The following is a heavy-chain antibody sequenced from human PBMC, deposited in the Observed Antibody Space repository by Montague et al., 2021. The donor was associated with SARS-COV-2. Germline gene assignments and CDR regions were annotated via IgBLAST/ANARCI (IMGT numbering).Heavy chain of an antibody. CDR1: SDSISSRSYC. V-gene: IGHV4-39*01. Sequence: SETLSLTCSVSSDSISSRSYCWAWIRQSPGKGLEWIGNICYGGSTYYNPSLRSRVVMSAETSKSQFSLKLYSVTAADTSIYYCARRRDRSTVGSPAVFDLWGQGTMVIVSS. CDR2: ICYGGST. D-gene: IGHD4-23*01. J-gene: IGHJ3*01. CDR3: ARRRDRSTVGSPAVFDL.